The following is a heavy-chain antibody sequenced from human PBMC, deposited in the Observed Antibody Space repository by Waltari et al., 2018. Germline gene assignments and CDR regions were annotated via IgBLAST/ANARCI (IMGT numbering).Heavy chain of an antibody. Sequence: QVHLQQWGEGLLKPSATLSLTCAVYGGSFSDSYWSWIRQPPGKGLEWIGEINHSGNTNYNPSLKSRVTTAVDTSKTQFSLKVTSVTAADTAVYYCARRRSLPHPYYVDYWGQGTLVTVSS. V-gene: IGHV4-34*01. J-gene: IGHJ4*02. CDR1: GGSFSDSY. CDR3: ARRRSLPHPYYVDY. CDR2: INHSGNT.